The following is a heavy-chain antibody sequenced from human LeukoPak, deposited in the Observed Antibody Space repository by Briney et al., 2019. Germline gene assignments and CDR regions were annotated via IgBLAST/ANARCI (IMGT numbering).Heavy chain of an antibody. D-gene: IGHD3-3*01. CDR3: AREFSSKLEWLAYVTGDDAFDV. Sequence: ASVKVSCKAFGYSFTGYHLHWVRQAPRQGLEGMGWVNPKTGGTNYARKIQGRVTMTRDTSINTVNMELSRLTSDDTAVYYCAREFSSKLEWLAYVTGDDAFDVWGQGTMITVS. CDR1: GYSFTGYH. V-gene: IGHV1-2*02. CDR2: VNPKTGGT. J-gene: IGHJ3*01.